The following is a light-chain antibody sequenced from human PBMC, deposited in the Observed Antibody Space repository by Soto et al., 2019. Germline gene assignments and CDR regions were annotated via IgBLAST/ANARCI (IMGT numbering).Light chain of an antibody. CDR1: NSNIGSNV. V-gene: IGLV1-44*01. CDR2: SND. J-gene: IGLJ2*01. CDR3: AARDDSLNGPV. Sequence: QSALTQPPSASGTPGQRVTISCSGSNSNIGSNVVNWYQQLPGTAPKLLIYSNDQRPSGVPDRFSGSKSGTSASLAISGLQSDDEADYYCAARDDSLNGPVFGGGTQLTVL.